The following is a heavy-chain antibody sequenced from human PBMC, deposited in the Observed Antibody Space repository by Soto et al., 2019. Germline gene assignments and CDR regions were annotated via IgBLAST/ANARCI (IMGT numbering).Heavy chain of an antibody. J-gene: IGHJ5*02. CDR2: IIPIFGTA. CDR3: AVGSVDIVPTGMKPFDP. Sequence: QVQLVQSGAEVKKPGSSVKVSCKASGGTFSNYAISWVRQAPGQGLEWMGGIIPIFGTANYAQKFQGRVTSPADESTSKAYMELSSLRSEDTAIYYCAVGSVDIVPTGMKPFDPWGQGTLVTVSS. V-gene: IGHV1-69*12. D-gene: IGHD5-12*01. CDR1: GGTFSNYA.